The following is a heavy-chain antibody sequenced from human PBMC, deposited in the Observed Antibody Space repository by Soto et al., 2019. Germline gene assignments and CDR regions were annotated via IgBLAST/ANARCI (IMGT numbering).Heavy chain of an antibody. CDR1: GFTFSNTW. V-gene: IGHV3-15*02. D-gene: IGHD1-20*01. CDR3: ATKRTGITTIGPGY. J-gene: IGHJ4*02. Sequence: EVQLVESGGALVNPGGSLRLSCAASGFTFSNTWMSWVRQAPGKGLEWVGRIKSKTDGGTTDYAAAVEGRFTISREDSKNTGYLQMDSLKTEDRGVYYCATKRTGITTIGPGYWGQGTLVTVSS. CDR2: IKSKTDGGTT.